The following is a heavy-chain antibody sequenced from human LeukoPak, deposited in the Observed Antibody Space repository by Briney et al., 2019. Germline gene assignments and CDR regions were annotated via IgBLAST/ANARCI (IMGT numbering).Heavy chain of an antibody. CDR2: IKEDGSAK. Sequence: GGSLRHSCAASGFMFSSYWMNWVRQAPGKGLEWVANIKEDGSAKYYVDSVKGRFTISRDNAKNSLYLQMNSLRAEDTAVYYCVMDMDVWGQGATVTVSS. CDR1: GFMFSSYW. V-gene: IGHV3-7*05. CDR3: VMDMDV. J-gene: IGHJ6*02.